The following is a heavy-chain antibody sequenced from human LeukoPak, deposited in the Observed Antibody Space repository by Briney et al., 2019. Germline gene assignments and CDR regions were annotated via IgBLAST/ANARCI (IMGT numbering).Heavy chain of an antibody. CDR1: GYTFTDYY. Sequence: ASVKVSCKGSGYTFTDYYLHWVRQAPGQGLEWVGYINPRDGGTSSPPNFPGRVTMTTDASSSTVYMELSRLTSDDTAIYYCAREGNGLLSKDLDYWGQGTLVTVSS. D-gene: IGHD2-15*01. CDR3: AREGNGLLSKDLDY. J-gene: IGHJ4*02. V-gene: IGHV1-2*02. CDR2: INPRDGGT.